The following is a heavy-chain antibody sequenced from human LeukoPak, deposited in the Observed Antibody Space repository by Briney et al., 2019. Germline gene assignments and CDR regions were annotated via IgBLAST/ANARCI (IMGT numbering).Heavy chain of an antibody. CDR1: GYTFTGYY. V-gene: IGHV1-2*06. CDR2: INPNSGGT. CDR3: ARGPSPTYYDFWSGYYYFDY. D-gene: IGHD3-3*01. Sequence: ASVKVSCKASGYTFTGYYMHWVRQAPGQGLERMGRINPNSGGTNYAQKFQGRVTMTRDTSISTAYMELSRLRSDDTAVYYCARGPSPTYYDFWSGYYYFDYWGQGTLVTVSS. J-gene: IGHJ4*02.